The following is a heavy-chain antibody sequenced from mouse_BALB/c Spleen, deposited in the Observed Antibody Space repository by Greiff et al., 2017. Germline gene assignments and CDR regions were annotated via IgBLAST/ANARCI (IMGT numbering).Heavy chain of an antibody. CDR1: GFTFSSYG. Sequence: DVQLVESGGDLVKPGGSLKLSCAASGFTFSSYGMSWVRQTPDKRLEWVATISSGGSYTYYPDSVKGRFTISRDNAKNTLYLPMSSLKSEDTAMYYCARREGYYGSRGNCAMDYWGQGTTVTVSS. CDR2: ISSGGSYT. V-gene: IGHV5-6*01. J-gene: IGHJ4*01. CDR3: ARREGYYGSRGNCAMDY. D-gene: IGHD1-1*01.